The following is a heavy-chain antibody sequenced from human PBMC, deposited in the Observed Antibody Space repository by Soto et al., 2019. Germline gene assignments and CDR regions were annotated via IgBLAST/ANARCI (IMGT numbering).Heavy chain of an antibody. V-gene: IGHV3-48*02. J-gene: IGHJ4*02. Sequence: EVQLVDSGGGLVQPGGSLRLSCAASGFTFSSYSMNWVRQAPGKGLEWVSYISSSSSTIYYADSVKGRFTISRDNAKNSLYLQMNSLRDEDTAVYYCAREYCGGDCSYVRHFDYWGQGTLVTVSS. CDR2: ISSSSSTI. D-gene: IGHD2-21*02. CDR3: AREYCGGDCSYVRHFDY. CDR1: GFTFSSYS.